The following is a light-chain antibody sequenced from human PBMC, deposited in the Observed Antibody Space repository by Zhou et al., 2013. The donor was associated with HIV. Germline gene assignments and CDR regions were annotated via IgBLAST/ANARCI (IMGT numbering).Light chain of an antibody. CDR2: KAS. J-gene: IGKJ1*01. CDR3: QQYNTLPWT. V-gene: IGKV1-5*03. CDR1: QIINSW. Sequence: IQMTQSPSTLSASVGDRVTITCRASQIINSWLAWYQQKPGKAPKLLINKASSLETGVPSRFSGSGSGTEFTLTISSLQPDDFAIYYCQQYNTLPWTFGQGTE.